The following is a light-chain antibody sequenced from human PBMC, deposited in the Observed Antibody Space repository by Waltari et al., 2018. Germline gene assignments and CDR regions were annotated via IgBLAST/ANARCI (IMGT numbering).Light chain of an antibody. CDR2: DAS. CDR1: QSVRTY. J-gene: IGKJ2*01. V-gene: IGKV3-11*01. Sequence: EIVLTQSPATLSLSPGERATLSCRASQSVRTYLAWYQQKPGQAPRLLIYDASTRATGIPARFSGSGSGTDFTLTISSLEPEDFAVYYCQQYFSYPRTFGLGTKVEI. CDR3: QQYFSYPRT.